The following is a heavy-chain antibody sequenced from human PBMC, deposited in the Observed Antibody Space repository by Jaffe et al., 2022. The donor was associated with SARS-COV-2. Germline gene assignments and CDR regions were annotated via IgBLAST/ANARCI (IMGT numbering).Heavy chain of an antibody. D-gene: IGHD3-22*01. CDR3: ARGQPDYYDSSGYPYFDY. V-gene: IGHV4-31*03. CDR2: IYYSGST. CDR1: GGSISSGGYY. J-gene: IGHJ4*02. Sequence: QVQLQESGPGLVKPSQTLSLTCTVSGGSISSGGYYWSWIRQHPGKGLEWIGYIYYSGSTYYNPSLKSRVTISVDTSKNQFSLKLSSVTAADTAVYYCARGQPDYYDSSGYPYFDYWGQGTLVTVSS.